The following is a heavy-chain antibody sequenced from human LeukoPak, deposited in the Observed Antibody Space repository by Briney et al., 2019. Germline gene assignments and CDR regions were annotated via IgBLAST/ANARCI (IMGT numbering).Heavy chain of an antibody. Sequence: SETLSLTCAVYGAPFSDYYWSWIRQPPGKGLEWIGEINHSGSTNYNPSLKSRVTISVDTSKNQFSLKLSSVTAADTAVYYCARALGRIAAAGSGYYMDVWGQGTLVTVSS. V-gene: IGHV4-34*01. CDR3: ARALGRIAAAGSGYYMDV. J-gene: IGHJ4*02. CDR1: GAPFSDYY. D-gene: IGHD6-13*01. CDR2: INHSGST.